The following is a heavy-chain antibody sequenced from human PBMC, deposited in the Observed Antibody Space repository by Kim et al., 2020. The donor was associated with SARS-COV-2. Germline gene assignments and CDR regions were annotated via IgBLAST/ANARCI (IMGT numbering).Heavy chain of an antibody. V-gene: IGHV1-69*04. D-gene: IGHD2-15*01. Sequence: SVKVSCKASGGTFSSYAISWVRQAPGQGLEWMGRIIPILGIANYAQKFQGRVTITADKSTSTAYMELSSLRSEDTGVYYCARDDLGYCSGGSCYSAPVYFDYWGQGTLVTVSS. CDR1: GGTFSSYA. J-gene: IGHJ4*02. CDR2: IIPILGIA. CDR3: ARDDLGYCSGGSCYSAPVYFDY.